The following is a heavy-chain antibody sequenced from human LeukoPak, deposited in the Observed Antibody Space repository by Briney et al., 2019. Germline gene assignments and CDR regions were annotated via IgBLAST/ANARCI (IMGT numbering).Heavy chain of an antibody. CDR2: IYHSGST. J-gene: IGHJ4*02. D-gene: IGHD6-13*01. Sequence: GSLRLSCAASGFTFSNYWMSWVRQAPGKGLEWIGEIYHSGSTNYNPSLKSRVTISVDKSKNQFSLKLSSVTAADTAVYYCARAGVIAAAGSDYWGQGTLVTVSS. V-gene: IGHV4-4*02. CDR3: ARAGVIAAAGSDY. CDR1: GFTFSNYW.